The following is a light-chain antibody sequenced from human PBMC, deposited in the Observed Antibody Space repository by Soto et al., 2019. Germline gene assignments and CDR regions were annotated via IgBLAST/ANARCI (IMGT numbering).Light chain of an antibody. CDR3: HQRNK. CDR2: DTS. V-gene: IGKV3-11*01. CDR1: QFLSSY. J-gene: IGKJ5*01. Sequence: EVVLTQSPATLSLAPGERATLSCRASQFLSSYLAWYQQKPGQPPRLLIYDTSTRATGIPARFSGSRSGTDFTLTISSVEPEDFGVYFCHQRNKFGQGTRLEIK.